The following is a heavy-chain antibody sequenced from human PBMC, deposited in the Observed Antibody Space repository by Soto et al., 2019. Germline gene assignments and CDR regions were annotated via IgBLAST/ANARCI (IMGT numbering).Heavy chain of an antibody. CDR2: IIPIFGTA. J-gene: IGHJ6*02. D-gene: IGHD1-26*01. CDR1: GGTFSSYA. V-gene: IGHV1-69*13. CDR3: ARSYVDSGSYYYYYYGMDV. Sequence: GASVKVSCKASGGTFSSYAISWVRQAPGQGLEWMGGIIPIFGTANYAQKFQGRVTITADESTSTAYMELSSLRSEDTAVYYCARSYVDSGSYYYYYYGMDVWGQGTTVTVSS.